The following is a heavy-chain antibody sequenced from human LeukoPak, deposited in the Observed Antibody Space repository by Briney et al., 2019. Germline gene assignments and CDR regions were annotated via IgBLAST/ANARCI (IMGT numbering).Heavy chain of an antibody. CDR3: ARQSLSYYYGSGSYRHYYYYYMDV. J-gene: IGHJ6*03. Sequence: GESLKISCKGSGNSFASYWIGWVRQMPGKGLEWMGIIYLGDSDTRYSPSFQGQVTISADKSISTAYLQWSSLKASDTAMYYCARQSLSYYYGSGSYRHYYYYYMDVWGKGTTVTVSS. D-gene: IGHD3-10*01. V-gene: IGHV5-51*01. CDR2: IYLGDSDT. CDR1: GNSFASYW.